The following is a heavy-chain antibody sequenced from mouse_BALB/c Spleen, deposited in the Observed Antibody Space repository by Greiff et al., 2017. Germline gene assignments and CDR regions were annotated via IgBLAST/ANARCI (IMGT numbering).Heavy chain of an antibody. CDR2: IYYSGTI. CDR3: ARDRDGYFAMDY. V-gene: IGHV3-5*02. CDR1: GISITTGNYR. D-gene: IGHD2-3*01. Sequence: EVKVVESGPGLVKPSQTVSLTCTVTGISITTGNYRWSWIRQFPGNKLEWIGYIYYSGTITYNPSLTSRTTITRDTSKNQFFLEMNSLTAEDTATYYCARDRDGYFAMDYWGQGTSVTVSS. J-gene: IGHJ4*01.